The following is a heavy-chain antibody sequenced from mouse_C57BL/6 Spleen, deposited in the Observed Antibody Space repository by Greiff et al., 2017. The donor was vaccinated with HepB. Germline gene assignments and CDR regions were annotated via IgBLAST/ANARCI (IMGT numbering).Heavy chain of an antibody. Sequence: VKLQQSGAELVRPGASVTLSCKASGYTFTDYEMHWVKQTPVHGLEWIGAIDPETGGTAYNQKFKGKAILTADKSSSTAYMELRSLTSEDSAVYYCTRDYYSNLDYWGQGTTLTVSS. J-gene: IGHJ2*01. D-gene: IGHD2-5*01. CDR3: TRDYYSNLDY. V-gene: IGHV1-15*01. CDR2: IDPETGGT. CDR1: GYTFTDYE.